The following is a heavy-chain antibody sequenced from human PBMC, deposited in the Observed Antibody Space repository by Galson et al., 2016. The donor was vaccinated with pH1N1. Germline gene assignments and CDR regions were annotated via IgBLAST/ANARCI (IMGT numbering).Heavy chain of an antibody. D-gene: IGHD1-26*01. V-gene: IGHV1-24*01. CDR3: VRDLTRRGSLPGYYFDS. Sequence: SVKVSCKVSGYTVTELSMNWVRQAPGKGLEWMGGFDPEGDETVYAQRFEGRLTMTADASTDTAYLQLTNLRAEDTAVYYCVRDLTRRGSLPGYYFDSWGQGTLVTVSS. CDR2: FDPEGDET. CDR1: GYTVTELS. J-gene: IGHJ4*02.